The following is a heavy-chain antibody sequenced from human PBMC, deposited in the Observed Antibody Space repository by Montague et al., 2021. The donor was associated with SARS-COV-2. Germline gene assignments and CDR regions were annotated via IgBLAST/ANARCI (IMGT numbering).Heavy chain of an antibody. D-gene: IGHD6-13*01. CDR2: TYYRSMWKS. CDR1: GDSVSSNSAT. J-gene: IGHJ4*02. V-gene: IGHV6-1*01. Sequence: CAISGDSVSSNSATCNWIRQSPSRGLEWLGRTYYRSMWKSDYARSVKSRIAINPDTSKNQFSLQLSSVTPEDTALYYCVRGTEAACSYDYWGQGTLVTVSS. CDR3: VRGTEAACSYDY.